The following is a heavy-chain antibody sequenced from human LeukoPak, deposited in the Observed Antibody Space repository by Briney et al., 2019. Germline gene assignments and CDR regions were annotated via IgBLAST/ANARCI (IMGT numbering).Heavy chain of an antibody. D-gene: IGHD3-22*01. J-gene: IGHJ4*02. Sequence: PGGSLRLSCAASGFTFSSYGMHWVRQAPGKGLEWVAVIWYDGSNKYYADSVKGRFTISRDNSKNTLYLQMNSLRAEDTAVYYCARDPGVVVITDHFDYLGQGTLVTVSS. CDR2: IWYDGSNK. V-gene: IGHV3-33*01. CDR1: GFTFSSYG. CDR3: ARDPGVVVITDHFDY.